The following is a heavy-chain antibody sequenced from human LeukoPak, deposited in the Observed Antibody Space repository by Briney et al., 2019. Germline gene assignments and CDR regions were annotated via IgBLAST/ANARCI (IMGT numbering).Heavy chain of an antibody. CDR2: ISSNGGST. CDR3: ARGYCSGGSCSFLYWFDP. Sequence: QPGRSLRLSCAASGFTFSSYAMHWVRQAPGKGLEYVSAISSNGGSTYYANSVKGRFTISRDNSKNTLYLQMGSLRAEDMAVYYCARGYCSGGSCSFLYWFDPWGQGTLVTVSS. CDR1: GFTFSSYA. D-gene: IGHD2-15*01. J-gene: IGHJ5*02. V-gene: IGHV3-64*01.